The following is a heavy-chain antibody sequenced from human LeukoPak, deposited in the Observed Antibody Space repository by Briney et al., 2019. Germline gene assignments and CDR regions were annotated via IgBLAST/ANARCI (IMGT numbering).Heavy chain of an antibody. CDR2: IFYSGST. V-gene: IGHV4-39*01. CDR1: GASISSSSYY. D-gene: IGHD3-22*01. J-gene: IGHJ4*02. CDR3: ARASNYFDILY. Sequence: PSETLSLTCTVSGASISSSSYYWGWIRQPPGRGLEWIGSIFYSGSTYYNPSLKSRVTISIDTSKNQFSLTLSSVTAADTAVYFCARASNYFDILYWGQGTLVTVSS.